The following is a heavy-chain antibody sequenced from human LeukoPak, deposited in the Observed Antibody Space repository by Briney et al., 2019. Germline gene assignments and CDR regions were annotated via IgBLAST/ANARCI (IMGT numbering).Heavy chain of an antibody. J-gene: IGHJ3*02. D-gene: IGHD1-26*01. CDR3: ARDELRYAFDI. Sequence: PSETLSLTCTVSGGSISSSSYYWGWIRQPPGKGLEWIGSIYYSGSTYYNPSLKSRVTISVDTSKNQFSLKLSSVTAADMAVYYCARDELRYAFDIWGQGTMVTVSS. CDR2: IYYSGST. V-gene: IGHV4-39*07. CDR1: GGSISSSSYY.